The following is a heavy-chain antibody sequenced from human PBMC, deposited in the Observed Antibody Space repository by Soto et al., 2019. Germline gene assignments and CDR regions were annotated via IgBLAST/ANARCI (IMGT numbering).Heavy chain of an antibody. D-gene: IGHD6-13*01. CDR3: ARYRLAAAGGGRRWIDP. V-gene: IGHV4-59*01. CDR2: IYYSGST. J-gene: IGHJ5*02. CDR1: GGSISSYY. Sequence: LETLSLTCTVSGGSISSYYWSWIRQPPGKGLEWIGYIYYSGSTNYNPSLKSRVTISVDTSKNQFSLKLSSVTAADTAVYYCARYRLAAAGGGRRWIDPSGQATLVSVSS.